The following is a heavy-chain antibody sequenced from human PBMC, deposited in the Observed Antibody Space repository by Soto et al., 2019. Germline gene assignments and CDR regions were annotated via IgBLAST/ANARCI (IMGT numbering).Heavy chain of an antibody. CDR2: IIPIFGTA. D-gene: IGHD4-4*01. J-gene: IGHJ6*02. CDR1: GGTFSSYA. CDR3: ARGDYSNPYYDYYYGMDV. Sequence: QVQLVQSGAEVKKPGSSVKVSCKASGGTFSSYAISWVRQAPGQGLEWMGGIIPIFGTANYAQKFQGRVTITADESTSTAYMELSSLRSEDTAVYYCARGDYSNPYYDYYYGMDVWGQGTTVTVSS. V-gene: IGHV1-69*01.